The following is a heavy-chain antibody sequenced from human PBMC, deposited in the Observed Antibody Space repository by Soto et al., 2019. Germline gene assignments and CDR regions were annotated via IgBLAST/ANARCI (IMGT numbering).Heavy chain of an antibody. CDR3: AKNGQPPYYYYGLDV. Sequence: ASLKVSCTSSGYPYTTYRISWTPQAPGQGLEWMGWISGYNGDTNYAQKFQGRVTMTIDTSTGTAYMEVRSLTSDDTAVYYCAKNGQPPYYYYGLDVWGQGT. D-gene: IGHD2-8*01. J-gene: IGHJ6*02. CDR1: GYPYTTYR. V-gene: IGHV1-18*01. CDR2: ISGYNGDT.